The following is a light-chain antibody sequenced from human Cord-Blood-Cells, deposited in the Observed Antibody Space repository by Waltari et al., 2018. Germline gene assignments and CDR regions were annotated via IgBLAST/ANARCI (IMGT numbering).Light chain of an antibody. J-gene: IGKJ1*01. Sequence: EIVMTQSPATLSVSPGERATRSCRASQSVRSNLAWYQQHPGQAPRLLIYGASTSATGIPARFSGSGSGTEFTLTISSLQSEDFAVYYCQQYNNWPPWTFGQGTKVEIK. CDR2: GAS. CDR1: QSVRSN. V-gene: IGKV3-15*01. CDR3: QQYNNWPPWT.